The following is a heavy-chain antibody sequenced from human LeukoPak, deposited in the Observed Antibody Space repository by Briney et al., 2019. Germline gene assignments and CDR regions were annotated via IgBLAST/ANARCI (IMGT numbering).Heavy chain of an antibody. V-gene: IGHV3-23*01. CDR3: AKGKFVRYAFDI. CDR2: ISGSGGST. J-gene: IGHJ3*02. CDR1: GFTFSSYA. Sequence: GGSLRLSCAASGFTFSSYAMSWVCQAPGKGLEWVSAISGSGGSTYYADSVKGRFTISRDNSKNTLYLQMNSLRAEDTAVYYCAKGKFVRYAFDIWGQGTMVTVSS. D-gene: IGHD6-6*01.